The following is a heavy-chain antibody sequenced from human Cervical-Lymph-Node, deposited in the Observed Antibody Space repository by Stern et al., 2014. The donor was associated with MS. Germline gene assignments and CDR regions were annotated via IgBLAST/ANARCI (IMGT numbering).Heavy chain of an antibody. Sequence: VQLVESGAEVVQPGSSLKVSCTASGATFSTNAIRWVRQAPGQGLEWMGRIVPMFDKANYVQSFRGRVTISADESTSTAYLELSSLRSDDTAVYYCAREHHGGNFESWGKGTRVIVSS. CDR1: GATFSTNA. J-gene: IGHJ4*02. CDR3: AREHHGGNFES. CDR2: IVPMFDKA. D-gene: IGHD4-23*01. V-gene: IGHV1-69*18.